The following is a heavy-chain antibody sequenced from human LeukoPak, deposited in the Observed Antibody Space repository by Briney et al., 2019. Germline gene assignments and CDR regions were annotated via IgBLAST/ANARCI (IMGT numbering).Heavy chain of an antibody. Sequence: SVTVSCTASGGTFSSYAISWVRQAPGQGLEWMGGIIPIFGTANYAQKFQGRVTITADESTSTAYMELSSLRSDDTAVYYCARGLYYFDYWGQGTLVTVSS. V-gene: IGHV1-69*13. J-gene: IGHJ4*02. CDR1: GGTFSSYA. CDR3: ARGLYYFDY. CDR2: IIPIFGTA.